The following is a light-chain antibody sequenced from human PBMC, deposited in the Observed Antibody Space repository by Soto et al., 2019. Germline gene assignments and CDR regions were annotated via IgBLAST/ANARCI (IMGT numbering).Light chain of an antibody. J-gene: IGKJ1*01. CDR1: QDISDY. CDR3: QKYNGAPQT. V-gene: IGKV1-9*01. CDR2: AAS. Sequence: DIQLTQSPSFLSASVGDRVTITCRASQDISDYLAWYQQRPGKAPKLLIYAASTLQSGVPSRFSGSGSGTEFTLTISSLQPEDFATYFCQKYNGAPQTFGQGTKVDIK.